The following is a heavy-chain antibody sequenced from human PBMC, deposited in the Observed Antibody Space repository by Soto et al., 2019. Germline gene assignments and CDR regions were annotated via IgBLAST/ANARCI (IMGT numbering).Heavy chain of an antibody. V-gene: IGHV4-39*07. CDR2: IYYSKST. CDR3: ARSVFP. CDR1: GGSISRSFYY. J-gene: IGHJ5*02. Sequence: PSETLSLTCTFSGGSISRSFYYWGWIRQPPGKGLEWIGSIYYSKSTYYNPSLKSRVTISLDTSKNQFSLKLTSVTAADTAVYYCARSVFPWGQGTLVTVSS.